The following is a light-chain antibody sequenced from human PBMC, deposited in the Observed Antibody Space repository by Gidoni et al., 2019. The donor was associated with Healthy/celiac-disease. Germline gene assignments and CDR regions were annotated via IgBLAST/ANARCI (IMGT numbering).Light chain of an antibody. V-gene: IGKV4-1*01. J-gene: IGKJ1*01. CDR1: QSVLYNSNNKNY. CDR2: WAS. CDR3: QQYYNTPWT. Sequence: DIVMTQSPDPLAVSLGERATINCKSSQSVLYNSNNKNYLAWYQQKPGQPPKLLIYWASTRESGVPDRFSGSGSGTDFTLTISSLQAEDVAVYYCQQYYNTPWTFGQGTKVEIK.